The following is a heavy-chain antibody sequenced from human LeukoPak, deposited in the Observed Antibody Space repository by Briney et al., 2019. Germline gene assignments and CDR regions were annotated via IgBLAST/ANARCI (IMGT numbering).Heavy chain of an antibody. D-gene: IGHD1-7*01. V-gene: IGHV3-21*01. CDR3: ARAYKWNYFCFDP. CDR1: GFTFSSYR. J-gene: IGHJ5*02. Sequence: PGGSLRLSCVDSGFTFSSYRMYWVRQAPGKGLEWVPSITSSSSYIYYADSVKGRFTISRDKAKKSLYMQKNRLRDEDTAVYYSARAYKWNYFCFDPWGQGTLVTVSS. CDR2: ITSSSSYI.